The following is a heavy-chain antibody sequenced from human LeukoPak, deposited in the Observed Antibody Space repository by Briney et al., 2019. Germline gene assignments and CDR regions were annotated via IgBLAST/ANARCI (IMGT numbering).Heavy chain of an antibody. D-gene: IGHD6-13*01. V-gene: IGHV3-30*02. J-gene: IGHJ4*02. Sequence: LPGGSLRLSCAASGDTFSSYGMNWVRQAPGKGLEWVAFIRDDGSNKYYADSVKGRFTISRDNSKNTLYLQMNSLRAEDTAVYYCAKDRDSSSWYDVGFDYWGQGTLVTVSS. CDR2: IRDDGSNK. CDR1: GDTFSSYG. CDR3: AKDRDSSSWYDVGFDY.